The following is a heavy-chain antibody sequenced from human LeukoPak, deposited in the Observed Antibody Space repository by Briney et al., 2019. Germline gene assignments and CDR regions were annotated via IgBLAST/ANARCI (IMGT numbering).Heavy chain of an antibody. CDR3: ARDFSVAGPTTFDY. CDR2: INTAGSST. CDR1: RFTFSSYW. V-gene: IGHV3-74*01. J-gene: IGHJ4*02. Sequence: SGGSLRPSCAASRFTFSSYWMHWVRQAPGKGLVWVSRINTAGSSTIYADSVKGRFTISRDNSKNTLYLQMNSLRAEDTAVYYCARDFSVAGPTTFDYWGQGTLVTVSS. D-gene: IGHD6-19*01.